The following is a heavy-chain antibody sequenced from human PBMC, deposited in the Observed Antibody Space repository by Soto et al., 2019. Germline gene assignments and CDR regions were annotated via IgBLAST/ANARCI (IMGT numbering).Heavy chain of an antibody. V-gene: IGHV3-23*01. D-gene: IGHD6-19*01. CDR1: GFTFSSYA. CDR2: ISGSGGST. J-gene: IGHJ1*01. CDR3: ANAVAALLVYFQH. Sequence: PGGSLRLSCAASGFTFSSYAMSWVRQSPGKGLEWVSAISGSGGSTYYADSVKGRFTISRDNSKNTLYLQMNSLRAEDTAVYYCANAVAALLVYFQHWGQGTLVTVSS.